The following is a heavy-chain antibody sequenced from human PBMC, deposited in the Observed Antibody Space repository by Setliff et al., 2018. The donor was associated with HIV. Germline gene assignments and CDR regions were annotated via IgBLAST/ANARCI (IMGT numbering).Heavy chain of an antibody. J-gene: IGHJ4*02. CDR1: GYTFKTYG. D-gene: IGHD6-19*01. CDR3: ARDPPSSGWYRADY. Sequence: GASVKVSCKASGYTFKTYGISWVRQAPGHGLEWMGWISPYNGHTNYAQNFQGRVTMTIDTPTSRAYMELKSLTSDDTAVYYCARDPPSSGWYRADYWGQGTLVTVSS. V-gene: IGHV1-18*01. CDR2: ISPYNGHT.